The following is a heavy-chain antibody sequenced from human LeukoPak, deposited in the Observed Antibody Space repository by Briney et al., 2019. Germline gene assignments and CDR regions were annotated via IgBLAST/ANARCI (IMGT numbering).Heavy chain of an antibody. CDR1: GFTFSSFG. D-gene: IGHD1-26*01. Sequence: PGGSLRLSCAASGFTFSSFGMHWVRQAPGKRLEWVAFIWYDGSNKYYADSVKGRFTISRDNSKNTPYLQMYSLRAEDTAVYYCAKDRGWDLLRYYFDYWGLGTLVTVSS. CDR2: IWYDGSNK. CDR3: AKDRGWDLLRYYFDY. J-gene: IGHJ4*02. V-gene: IGHV3-30*02.